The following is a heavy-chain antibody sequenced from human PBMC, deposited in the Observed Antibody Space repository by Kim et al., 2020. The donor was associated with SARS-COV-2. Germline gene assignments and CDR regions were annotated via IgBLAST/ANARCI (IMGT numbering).Heavy chain of an antibody. CDR3: ASVCTTIFGVVLDY. Sequence: ASVKVSCKASGYTFTSYGISWVRQAPGQGLEWMGWISAYNGNTNYAQKLQGRVTMTTDTSTSTAYMELRSLRSDDTAVYYCASVCTTIFGVVLDYWGQGTLVTVSA. J-gene: IGHJ4*02. D-gene: IGHD3-3*01. CDR2: ISAYNGNT. V-gene: IGHV1-18*04. CDR1: GYTFTSYG.